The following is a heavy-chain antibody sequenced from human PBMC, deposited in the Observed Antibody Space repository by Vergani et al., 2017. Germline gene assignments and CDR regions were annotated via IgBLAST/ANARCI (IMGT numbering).Heavy chain of an antibody. J-gene: IGHJ2*01. CDR1: RGAINSGSWY. Sequence: QVQLQESGPGLVKPSQTLSLTCTVSRGAINSGSWYWSWIRQPAGKGLEWIGRIYSSGSTKYNPSLKSRVTLSVDSSKDQFSLKMTSVTAADTAVYYCARGVCGYCIEGGGYSSWYFDLWGRGTLVTVSS. CDR3: ARGVCGYCIEGGGYSSWYFDL. V-gene: IGHV4-61*02. D-gene: IGHD2-15*01. CDR2: IYSSGST.